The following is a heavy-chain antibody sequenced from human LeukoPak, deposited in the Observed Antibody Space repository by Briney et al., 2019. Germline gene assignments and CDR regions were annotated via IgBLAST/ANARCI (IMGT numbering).Heavy chain of an antibody. D-gene: IGHD4-23*01. Sequence: TGGSLRLSCVVSGFTVSNNYMSWVRQAPRKGLEWVSLIYSGGSTYYADSVKGRFTISRDNSKNTVYLQMNSLRAEDTAVYYCARAVGNHFDYWGQGTLVTVSS. J-gene: IGHJ4*02. CDR3: ARAVGNHFDY. CDR2: IYSGGST. CDR1: GFTVSNNY. V-gene: IGHV3-66*01.